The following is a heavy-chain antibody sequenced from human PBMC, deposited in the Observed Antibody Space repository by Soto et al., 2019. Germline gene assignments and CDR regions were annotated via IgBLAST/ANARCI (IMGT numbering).Heavy chain of an antibody. V-gene: IGHV3-23*01. Sequence: GGSLRLSCAASGFTFSSYAMSWVRQAPGKGLEWVSAISGSGGSTYYADSVKGRFTISRDNAKNTLDLQMNSLRAEDTAVYYCAKDGNLRYPLRVRGAKNNWFDPWGQGTLVTVSS. CDR1: GFTFSSYA. D-gene: IGHD3-10*01. CDR3: AKDGNLRYPLRVRGAKNNWFDP. J-gene: IGHJ5*02. CDR2: ISGSGGST.